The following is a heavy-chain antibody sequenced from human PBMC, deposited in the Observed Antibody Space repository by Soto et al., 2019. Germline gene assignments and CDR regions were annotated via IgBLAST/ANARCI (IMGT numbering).Heavy chain of an antibody. CDR2: IVPVFPSV. D-gene: IGHD6-13*01. CDR1: GGAFNNYA. V-gene: IGHV1-69*13. CDR3: AREMPSTAAAYFFYGLNV. J-gene: IGHJ6*04. Sequence: XSVKISCNASGGAFNNYAIYWVRQAPGQGLEWLGTIVPVFPSVYYAPRFQGRLTITADGSTDTVYMMLTSLKSEDTAVYYCAREMPSTAAAYFFYGLNVWGEGNSVTVSS.